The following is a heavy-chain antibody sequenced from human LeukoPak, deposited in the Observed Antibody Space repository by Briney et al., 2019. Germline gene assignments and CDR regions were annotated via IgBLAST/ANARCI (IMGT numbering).Heavy chain of an antibody. CDR3: AKHLRATNTYIFFGLDV. J-gene: IGHJ6*02. CDR2: INWNGGST. D-gene: IGHD1-26*01. V-gene: IGHV3-9*01. Sequence: GGSLRLSCAATGFTFKDYGMHWVRQPPGRGLEWVSGINWNGGSTDYADSVKGRFTIPRDNAKNSLYLQMTSLRPEDTALYYCAKHLRATNTYIFFGLDVWGQGTTVTVSS. CDR1: GFTFKDYG.